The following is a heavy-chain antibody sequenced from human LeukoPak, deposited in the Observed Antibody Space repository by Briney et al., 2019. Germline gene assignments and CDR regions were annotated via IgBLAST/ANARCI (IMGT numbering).Heavy chain of an antibody. CDR2: ISSSGSTI. Sequence: GGSLRLSCAASGFTFSSYEMNWVRQAPGKGLEWVSYISSSGSTIYYADSVKGRFTISRDNAKNSLYLQMNSLRAEDTAVYYCARESKVLLWFGESDGPDYWGQGTLVTVSS. J-gene: IGHJ4*02. CDR1: GFTFSSYE. D-gene: IGHD3-10*01. CDR3: ARESKVLLWFGESDGPDY. V-gene: IGHV3-48*03.